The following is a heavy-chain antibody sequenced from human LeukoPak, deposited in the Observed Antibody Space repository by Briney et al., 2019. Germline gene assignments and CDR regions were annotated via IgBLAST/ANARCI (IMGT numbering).Heavy chain of an antibody. CDR1: RFTSSRLE. D-gene: IGHD6-19*01. Sequence: PWGSLRLSCAASRFTSSRLEMKRLRPAPGKGRVGVSYICSSGSTISHAHSGKVRLTTSRDNAKNTLYLQMNSLRAEDTAVYYCARDYRPQTPTSSGWYGGAFDIWGQGTMVTVSS. CDR3: ARDYRPQTPTSSGWYGGAFDI. V-gene: IGHV3-48*03. J-gene: IGHJ3*02. CDR2: ICSSGSTI.